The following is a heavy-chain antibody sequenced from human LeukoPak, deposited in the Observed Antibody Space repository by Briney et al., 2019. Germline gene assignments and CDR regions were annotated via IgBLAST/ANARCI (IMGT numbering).Heavy chain of an antibody. Sequence: SVKVSCKASGGTFSSYAISWVRQAPGQGLEWMGGIIPIFGTANYAQKFQGRVTITADESTSTAYMELSSLRSEDTAVYYCARATHIVVATATLRLPVWFDPWGQGTLVTVSS. V-gene: IGHV1-69*01. J-gene: IGHJ5*02. CDR2: IIPIFGTA. D-gene: IGHD2-21*02. CDR1: GGTFSSYA. CDR3: ARATHIVVATATLRLPVWFDP.